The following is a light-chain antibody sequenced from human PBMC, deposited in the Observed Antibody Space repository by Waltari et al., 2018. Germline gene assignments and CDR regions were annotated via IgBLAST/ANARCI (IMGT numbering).Light chain of an antibody. Sequence: QSVLAQPASASGSPGQSITITCAGPRRDVGNYNLRSCYQQPPGKAPRLLIYEVTKRAPGTSDRFSASKSGTTASLSISGLQAQEDEADYYCCSYVGLGTYVFGTGTKVTV. CDR3: CSYVGLGTYV. CDR1: RRDVGNYNL. J-gene: IGLJ1*01. CDR2: EVT. V-gene: IGLV2-23*02.